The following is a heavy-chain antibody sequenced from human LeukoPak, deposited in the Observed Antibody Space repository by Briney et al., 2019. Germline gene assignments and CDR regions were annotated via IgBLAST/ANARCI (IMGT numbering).Heavy chain of an antibody. D-gene: IGHD6-13*01. CDR3: ARASSSWYTGDRHYFDY. CDR2: MNPNSGNT. V-gene: IGHV1-8*01. Sequence: GASVKVSCKASGYTFTSYDINWVRQATGQGLEWMGWMNPNSGNTGYAQKFQGRVTMTRNTSISTAYMELSSLRSEDTAVYYCARASSSWYTGDRHYFDYWGQGTLVTVSS. CDR1: GYTFTSYD. J-gene: IGHJ4*02.